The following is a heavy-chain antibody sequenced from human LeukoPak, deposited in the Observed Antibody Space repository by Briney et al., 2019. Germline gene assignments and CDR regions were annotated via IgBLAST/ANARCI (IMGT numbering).Heavy chain of an antibody. CDR3: ARAGGDYYDSSAYPLDY. Sequence: ASVKVSCKASGYTFTVYAIRWVRQAPGQRLEWVGWINTGSGITKYSQEFQGRVTITRDTSASTAYMELSSLRSEDTAVYYCARAGGDYYDSSAYPLDYWGQGTLVTVSS. J-gene: IGHJ4*02. V-gene: IGHV1-3*04. CDR1: GYTFTVYA. CDR2: INTGSGIT. D-gene: IGHD3-22*01.